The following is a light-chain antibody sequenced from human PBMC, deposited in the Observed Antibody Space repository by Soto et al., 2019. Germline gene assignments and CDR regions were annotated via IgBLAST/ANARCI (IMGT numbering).Light chain of an antibody. Sequence: QSVLTQPASVSGSPGQSITISCTGTSSDVGGYNYVSWYQQHPGKAPKLMIYEVSNRPSGVSNRFSGSKSGNAASLTISGLQAEDEAVYYCSSYTSGSTLGIFGGGTQLTVL. CDR3: SSYTSGSTLGI. V-gene: IGLV2-14*01. J-gene: IGLJ2*01. CDR2: EVS. CDR1: SSDVGGYNY.